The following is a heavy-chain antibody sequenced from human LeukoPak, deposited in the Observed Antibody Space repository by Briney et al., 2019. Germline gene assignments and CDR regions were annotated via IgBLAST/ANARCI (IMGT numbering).Heavy chain of an antibody. CDR1: GFTFSSYW. Sequence: GGSLRLSCAASGFTFSSYWMHWVRHAPGKGLVWVSRINSDGSSTNYADSVKGRFTISRDSAKNTLYLQMNSLRAADTAVYYCARLVVTARSNYYYYYMDVWGKGTTVTVSS. V-gene: IGHV3-74*01. CDR2: INSDGSST. D-gene: IGHD2-21*02. CDR3: ARLVVTARSNYYYYYMDV. J-gene: IGHJ6*03.